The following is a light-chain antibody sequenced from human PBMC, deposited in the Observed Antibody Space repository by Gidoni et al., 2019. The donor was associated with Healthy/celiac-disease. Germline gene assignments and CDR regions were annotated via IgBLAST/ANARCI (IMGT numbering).Light chain of an antibody. CDR3: QQYDNRSVT. CDR2: DAS. J-gene: IGKJ3*01. V-gene: IGKV1-33*01. Sequence: DIQMTQSPSSLSASVGDRVTITCQASQDISNYLNWYQQKPGKAPKLLIYDASNLETGVPSRFSGSGSGTDFTFTISSLQPEDIATYYCQQYDNRSVTFGPGTKLEIK. CDR1: QDISNY.